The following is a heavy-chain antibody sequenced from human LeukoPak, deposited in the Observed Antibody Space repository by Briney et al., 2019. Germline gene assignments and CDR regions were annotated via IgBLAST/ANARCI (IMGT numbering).Heavy chain of an antibody. Sequence: SETLSLTCSVTGGSISSSSYYWGWIRQPPGKGLEWIGNIYYSGSTYYNPPLKSRVTISVDTSMTQFSLRLTSVTAADTAVYFCARDIGIYPHVAFDIWGQGTMVTVSS. CDR1: GGSISSSSYY. CDR3: ARDIGIYPHVAFDI. CDR2: IYYSGST. D-gene: IGHD1-26*01. J-gene: IGHJ3*02. V-gene: IGHV4-39*07.